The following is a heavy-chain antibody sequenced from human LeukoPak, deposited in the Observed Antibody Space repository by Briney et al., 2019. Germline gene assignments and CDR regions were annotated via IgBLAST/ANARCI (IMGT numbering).Heavy chain of an antibody. J-gene: IGHJ4*02. CDR1: GFTFSSYE. Sequence: PGGSLRLSCAASGFTFSSYEMNWVRQAPGKGLEWVSYISSRCSTIYYADSVKGRFTISRDNAKNSLYLQMNSLRAEDTALYYCVKTGYYYDSSGYYYDYWGQGTLVTVSS. V-gene: IGHV3-48*03. CDR3: VKTGYYYDSSGYYYDY. CDR2: ISSRCSTI. D-gene: IGHD3-22*01.